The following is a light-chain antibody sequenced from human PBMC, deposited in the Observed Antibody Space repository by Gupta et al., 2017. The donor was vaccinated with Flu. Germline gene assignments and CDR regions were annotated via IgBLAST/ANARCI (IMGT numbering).Light chain of an antibody. Sequence: GESATLSCGASQSVTTNLAWYQQTPGQVPRLLIYAASTRAPGVPTRFSARGSGTQFTLTISGLQSEDFAVYYCQQFNDWPYTFGQGTKLEI. CDR1: QSVTTN. CDR2: AAS. CDR3: QQFNDWPYT. V-gene: IGKV3-15*01. J-gene: IGKJ2*01.